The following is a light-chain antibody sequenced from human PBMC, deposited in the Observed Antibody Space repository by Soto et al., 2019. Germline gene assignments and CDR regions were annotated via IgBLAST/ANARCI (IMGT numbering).Light chain of an antibody. Sequence: DIVMTQSPDSLAVSLGERATINCKSSQNIFYNSNNKNFLAWYQQKPGQPPKLLIYWASTRDSGVPDRFSGSGSGTDFTLTISTLQAEDMAIYYCQQYYTSPWTFGQGTKVEIK. J-gene: IGKJ1*01. CDR1: QNIFYNSNNKNF. CDR2: WAS. CDR3: QQYYTSPWT. V-gene: IGKV4-1*01.